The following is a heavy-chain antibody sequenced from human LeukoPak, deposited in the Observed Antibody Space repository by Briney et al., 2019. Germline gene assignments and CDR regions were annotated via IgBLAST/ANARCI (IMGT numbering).Heavy chain of an antibody. Sequence: GGSLRLSCAASGVTAISNYMSWVRQAPGKGLEWVSVIYAGGSTFYADSVKGRFTISRDNSKNTLYLQMNSLRAEDTAIYYCTRNWRCDNWFAPWGQGTLVTVSS. J-gene: IGHJ5*02. D-gene: IGHD1-1*01. CDR1: GVTAISNY. CDR3: TRNWRCDNWFAP. V-gene: IGHV3-53*01. CDR2: IYAGGST.